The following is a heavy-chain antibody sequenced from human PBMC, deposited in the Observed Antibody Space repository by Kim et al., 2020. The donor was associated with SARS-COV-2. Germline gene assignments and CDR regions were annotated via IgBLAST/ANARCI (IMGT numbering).Heavy chain of an antibody. Sequence: GESLKISCKGSGYSFTSYWIGWVRQMPGKGLEWMGIIYPGDSDTRYSPSFQGQVTISADKSISTAYLQWSSLKASDTAMYYCARISDYYGSGSSKKTKPSYYYYGMDVWGQGTTVTVSS. CDR3: ARISDYYGSGSSKKTKPSYYYYGMDV. CDR2: IYPGDSDT. CDR1: GYSFTSYW. J-gene: IGHJ6*02. D-gene: IGHD3-10*01. V-gene: IGHV5-51*01.